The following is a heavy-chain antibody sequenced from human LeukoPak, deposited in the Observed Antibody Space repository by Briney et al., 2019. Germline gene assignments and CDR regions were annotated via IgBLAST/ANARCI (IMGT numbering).Heavy chain of an antibody. V-gene: IGHV3-23*01. CDR1: GFTFSSYA. J-gene: IGHJ4*02. CDR2: ISGSGGST. Sequence: GGSLRLSCAASGFTFSSYAMSWVRQAPGKGLKWVSAISGSGGSTYYADSVKGRFTISRDNSKNTLYLQMNSLRAEDTAVYYCAKITKSSSYYFDYWGQGTLVTVSS. D-gene: IGHD6-6*01. CDR3: AKITKSSSYYFDY.